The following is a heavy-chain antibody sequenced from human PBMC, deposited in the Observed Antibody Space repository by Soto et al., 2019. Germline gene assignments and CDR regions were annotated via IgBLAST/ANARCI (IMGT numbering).Heavy chain of an antibody. Sequence: GGSLRLSCAASGFTFDDYAMHWVRQAPGKGLEWVSGISWNSGSIGYADSVKGRFTISRDNAKNSLYLQMNSLRAEDTALYYCAKDLSDYGDLAAFDYWGQGTLVTVSS. CDR1: GFTFDDYA. CDR3: AKDLSDYGDLAAFDY. CDR2: ISWNSGSI. J-gene: IGHJ4*02. V-gene: IGHV3-9*01. D-gene: IGHD4-17*01.